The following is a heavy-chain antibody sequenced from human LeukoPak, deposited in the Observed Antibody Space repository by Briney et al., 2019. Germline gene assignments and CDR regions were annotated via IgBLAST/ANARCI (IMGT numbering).Heavy chain of an antibody. V-gene: IGHV3-7*01. Sequence: GGSLRLSCAASGFSLSRNWMTWVRQAPGKGLEWVANINQDDSEKYYVDSVKGRFTISRDNAKNSLYLQMNSLRGEGTAVYYCARVGRGSYYFDYWGQGTRVTVSS. CDR3: ARVGRGSYYFDY. J-gene: IGHJ4*02. CDR2: INQDDSEK. D-gene: IGHD1-26*01. CDR1: GFSLSRNW.